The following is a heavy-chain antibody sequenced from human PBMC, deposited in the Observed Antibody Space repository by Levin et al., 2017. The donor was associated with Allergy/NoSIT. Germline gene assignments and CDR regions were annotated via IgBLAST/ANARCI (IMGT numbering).Heavy chain of an antibody. CDR2: FHNGGNT. J-gene: IGHJ2*01. Sequence: PSQTLSLTCTVSGGSINNYYWSWIRQSAGKGLEWIGRFHNGGNTNYNPSLKSRVTMSVDTSKNQFSLKVSSVSAADTAVYFCTRDRLIAPRWFALWGRGTLVTVSS. CDR1: GGSINNYY. CDR3: TRDRLIAPRWFAL. D-gene: IGHD3-16*02. V-gene: IGHV4-4*07.